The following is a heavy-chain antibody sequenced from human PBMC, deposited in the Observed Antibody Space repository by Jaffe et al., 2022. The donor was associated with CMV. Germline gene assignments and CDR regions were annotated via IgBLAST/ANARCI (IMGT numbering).Heavy chain of an antibody. V-gene: IGHV1-46*01. Sequence: QVQLVQSGAEVKKPGASVKVSCKASGYTFPNYYISWVRQAPGQGPEWMAVINPNGGTTTYAQKFQGRVTMTRDRSTRTVYMELSSLRSEDTAVYYCARDAGSGSYYPGYSFDYWGQGTLVTVSS. CDR2: INPNGGTT. CDR3: ARDAGSGSYYPGYSFDY. D-gene: IGHD1-26*01. J-gene: IGHJ4*02. CDR1: GYTFPNYY.